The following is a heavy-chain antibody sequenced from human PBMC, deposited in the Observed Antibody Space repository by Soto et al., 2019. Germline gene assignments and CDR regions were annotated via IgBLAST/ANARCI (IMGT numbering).Heavy chain of an antibody. J-gene: IGHJ6*02. V-gene: IGHV3-23*01. CDR2: ISGSGGST. Sequence: QPGCSLRLSCASSGFTFSSYAISWARHTPGKGLEWVSAISGSGGSTYYADSVKGRFTISRDNSKNTLYLQMNSLRAEDTAVYYCAKDKLKEWPAPKDVWGQGTTVTVSS. D-gene: IGHD3-3*01. CDR1: GFTFSSYA. CDR3: AKDKLKEWPAPKDV.